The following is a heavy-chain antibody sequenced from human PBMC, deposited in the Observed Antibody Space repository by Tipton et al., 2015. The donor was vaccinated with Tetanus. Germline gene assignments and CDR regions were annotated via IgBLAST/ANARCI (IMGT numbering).Heavy chain of an antibody. Sequence: TLSLTCTVSGGSVSSGSDYGSWIRQHPGKGLEWIGYFGDSGRSKDNPSLKSRVSMAVGTSKNQFSLQLRSVTAADTAVYYCARGDGYHYYYHMDVWGRGTTGTVSS. CDR1: GGSVSSGSDY. D-gene: IGHD1-26*01. V-gene: IGHV4-61*01. CDR2: FGDSGRS. CDR3: ARGDGYHYYYHMDV. J-gene: IGHJ6*04.